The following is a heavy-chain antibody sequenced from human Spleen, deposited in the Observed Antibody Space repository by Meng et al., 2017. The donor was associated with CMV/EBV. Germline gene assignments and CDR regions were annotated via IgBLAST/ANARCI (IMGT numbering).Heavy chain of an antibody. Sequence: QVQLVQSGAEVKKPGASVKVSCKASGYTFTSYDINWVRQDPGQGLEWMGRINPNSGVTNYAQNFQGRVTMTRDTSISTAYMELTRLRSDDTAMYYCAREGDFTGPSGYWGQGTLVTVSS. V-gene: IGHV1-2*06. CDR1: GYTFTSYD. J-gene: IGHJ4*02. CDR2: INPNSGVT. D-gene: IGHD2-21*01. CDR3: AREGDFTGPSGY.